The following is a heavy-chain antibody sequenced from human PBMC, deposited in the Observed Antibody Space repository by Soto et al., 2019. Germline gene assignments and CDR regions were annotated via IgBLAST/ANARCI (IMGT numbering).Heavy chain of an antibody. CDR2: ITGGGNT. CDR1: GFYVNFNY. J-gene: IGHJ6*02. CDR3: ARENYYYGMDV. V-gene: IGHV3-66*01. Sequence: EVQLVESGGGLVQPGGSLRLSCAASGFYVNFNYMSWVRQAPGKGLEWVSDITGGGNTHYADFVKGRFTISRDDSNNTVSLLMNSLRADDTAVYYCARENYYYGMDVWGQGTTVTVSS.